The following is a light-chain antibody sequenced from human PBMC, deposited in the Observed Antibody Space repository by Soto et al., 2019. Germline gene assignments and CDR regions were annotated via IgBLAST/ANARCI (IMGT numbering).Light chain of an antibody. Sequence: EILRPQSPATLSVSPGERATLSCRASQSVSSNLAWYQQKPGQAPSLLIYDISARATGIPARFSGSGSGTEFTLTISSLQSEDFAVYYCQQYNGWPLTFGGGTKVDIK. CDR3: QQYNGWPLT. J-gene: IGKJ4*01. CDR2: DIS. CDR1: QSVSSN. V-gene: IGKV3D-15*01.